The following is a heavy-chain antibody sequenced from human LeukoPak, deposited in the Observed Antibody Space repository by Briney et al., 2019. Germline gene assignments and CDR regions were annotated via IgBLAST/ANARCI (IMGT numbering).Heavy chain of an antibody. CDR1: GFTFSSYA. CDR3: ARGYCSGGSCYYYYGMDV. D-gene: IGHD2-15*01. V-gene: IGHV3-30-3*01. Sequence: GRSLRLSCAASGFTFSSYAMHWVRQAPGKGLERVAVISYDGSNKYYADSVKGRFTISRDNSKNTLYLQMNSLRAEDTAVYYCARGYCSGGSCYYYYGMDVRGQGTTVTVSS. CDR2: ISYDGSNK. J-gene: IGHJ6*02.